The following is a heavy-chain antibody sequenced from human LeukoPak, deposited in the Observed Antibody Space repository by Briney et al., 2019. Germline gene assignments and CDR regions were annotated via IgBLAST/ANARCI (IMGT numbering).Heavy chain of an antibody. V-gene: IGHV3-23*01. J-gene: IGHJ6*02. CDR2: ISGSGGST. CDR1: GFTFSSYA. D-gene: IGHD3-3*01. Sequence: PGGSLRLSCAASGFTFSSYAMSWVRQAPGKGLEWVSAISGSGGSTYYADSVKGRFTISRDNSKNTLYLRMNSLRAEDTAVYYCAKADVSIFGNYYYYGMDVWGQGTTVTVSS. CDR3: AKADVSIFGNYYYYGMDV.